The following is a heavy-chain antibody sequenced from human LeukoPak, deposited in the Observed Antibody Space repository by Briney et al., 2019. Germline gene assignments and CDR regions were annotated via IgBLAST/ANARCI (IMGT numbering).Heavy chain of an antibody. CDR2: IYYSGNT. D-gene: IGHD2-2*01. V-gene: IGHV4-59*11. CDR3: ARVLPPGYSDY. Sequence: SETLSLTCIVSGGSISGHDWSWIRRPPGKGLEWIGYIYYSGNTNYNPSLKSRLTIPIDTSKNQFSLHLSSVTAADTAVYYCARVLPPGYSDYWGQGTLVTISS. J-gene: IGHJ4*02. CDR1: GGSISGHD.